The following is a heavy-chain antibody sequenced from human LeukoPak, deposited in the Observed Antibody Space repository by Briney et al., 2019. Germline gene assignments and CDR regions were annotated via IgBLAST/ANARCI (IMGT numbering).Heavy chain of an antibody. CDR1: GFTFSSYW. CDR3: ARVAHTPMIVVAQEIDY. J-gene: IGHJ4*02. Sequence: GGSLRLSCAASGFTFSSYWMSWVRQAPGKGLEWVANIKQDGSEKYYVDSVRGRFTISIDNAKNSLYLQMNSLRAEDTAVYYCARVAHTPMIVVAQEIDYWGQGTLVTVSS. V-gene: IGHV3-7*01. D-gene: IGHD3-22*01. CDR2: IKQDGSEK.